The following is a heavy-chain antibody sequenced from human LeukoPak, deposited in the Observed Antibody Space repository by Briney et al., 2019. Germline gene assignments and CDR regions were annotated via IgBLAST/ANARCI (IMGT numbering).Heavy chain of an antibody. CDR1: GGSISSSSYY. CDR2: IYYSGST. D-gene: IGHD6-13*01. V-gene: IGHV4-39*07. Sequence: SETLSLTCTVSGGSISSSSYYWGWIRQPPGKGLEWIGSIYYSGSTYYNPSLKSRVTISVDTSKNQFSLKLSSVTAADTAVYYCASQYSSSRGWFDPWGQGTLVTVSS. CDR3: ASQYSSSRGWFDP. J-gene: IGHJ5*02.